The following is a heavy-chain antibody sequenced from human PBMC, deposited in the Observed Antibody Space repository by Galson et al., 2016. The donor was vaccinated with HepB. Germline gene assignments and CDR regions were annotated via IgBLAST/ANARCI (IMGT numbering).Heavy chain of an antibody. J-gene: IGHJ4*02. Sequence: SETLSLTCAVSAASITSSHWWTWVRQTPAKGLEWIGQIYHTGTTTYNPSLKSRVTISVDKAKQQFSLKLNSVTAADTAIYYCSRAPYSYASNPFFDYWGQGTLVAVSS. CDR1: AASITSSHW. CDR3: SRAPYSYASNPFFDY. V-gene: IGHV4-4*02. D-gene: IGHD5-18*01. CDR2: IYHTGTT.